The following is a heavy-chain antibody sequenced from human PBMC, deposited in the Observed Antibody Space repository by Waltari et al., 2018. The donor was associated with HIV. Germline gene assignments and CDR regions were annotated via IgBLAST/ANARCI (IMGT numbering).Heavy chain of an antibody. V-gene: IGHV4-39*07. Sequence: QLQLQESGPGLVKPSETLSLTCTVSGGSISSSSYYWGWIRQPPGKGLEWMGSIYYSGSTYYNPSLKSRVTISVDTSKNQFSLKLSSVTAADTAVYYCARSIVGAGYYYGMDVWGQGTTVTVSS. CDR1: GGSISSSSYY. CDR2: IYYSGST. CDR3: ARSIVGAGYYYGMDV. J-gene: IGHJ6*02. D-gene: IGHD1-26*01.